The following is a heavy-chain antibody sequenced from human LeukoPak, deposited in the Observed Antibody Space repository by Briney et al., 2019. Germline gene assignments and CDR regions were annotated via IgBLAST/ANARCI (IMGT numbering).Heavy chain of an antibody. J-gene: IGHJ4*02. CDR3: ARGIAVTGLVDY. D-gene: IGHD6-19*01. V-gene: IGHV3-21*01. Sequence: GGSLRLSCAASGFTFSSYSMNWVRQTPGKGLEWVSSVSSSSTYIYYADSVKGRFTISRDNAKNSLYLQMSSLRAEDTAVYYCARGIAVTGLVDYWGQGTLVTVSS. CDR1: GFTFSSYS. CDR2: VSSSSTYI.